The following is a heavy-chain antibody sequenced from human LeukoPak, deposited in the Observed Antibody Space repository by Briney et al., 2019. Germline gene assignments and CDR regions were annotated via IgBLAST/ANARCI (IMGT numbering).Heavy chain of an antibody. CDR2: ISSSSSYI. D-gene: IGHD5-12*01. CDR1: GFTFSSYS. J-gene: IGHJ4*02. Sequence: TGGSLRLSCAASGFTFSSYSMNWVRQAPGKGLEWVSSISSSSSYIFYADSVKGRFTISRDNAKNSLYLQMNSLRAEDTAVYYCARSGCSGYDFNAGDFDYWGQGTLVTVSS. CDR3: ARSGCSGYDFNAGDFDY. V-gene: IGHV3-21*01.